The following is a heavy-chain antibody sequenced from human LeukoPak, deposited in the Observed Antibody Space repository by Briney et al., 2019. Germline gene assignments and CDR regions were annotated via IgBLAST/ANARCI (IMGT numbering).Heavy chain of an antibody. Sequence: SAKVSCKASGYTFTGYYLHSVRQAPGQGLEWMGWINPNSGDTKYAQKSQGRVTMTTETSISTAYMELNRLRSDDTAVYSCARDIRHAFDIWGQGTMVVVSS. J-gene: IGHJ3*02. CDR2: INPNSGDT. CDR3: ARDIRHAFDI. V-gene: IGHV1-2*02. CDR1: GYTFTGYY.